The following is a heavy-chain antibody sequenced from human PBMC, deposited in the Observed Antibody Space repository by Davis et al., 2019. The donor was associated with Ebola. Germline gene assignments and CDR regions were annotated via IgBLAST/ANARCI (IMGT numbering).Heavy chain of an antibody. J-gene: IGHJ5*02. CDR2: ISAYHGNT. V-gene: IGHV1-18*01. CDR3: ARVPGVVAATPLEGWFDP. Sequence: ASSQASCYASAYISTSYGISWVRQAPGQGLVWLGWISAYHGNTNYAQKLQGRVTMTTDTSTSTAYMGLRSLRSVDTAVYYCARVPGVVAATPLEGWFDPWGQGTLVTVSS. CDR1: AYISTSYG. D-gene: IGHD2-15*01.